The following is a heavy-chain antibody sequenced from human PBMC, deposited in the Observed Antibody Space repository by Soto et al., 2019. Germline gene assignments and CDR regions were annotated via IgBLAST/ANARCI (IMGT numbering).Heavy chain of an antibody. CDR2: ISYDGSNK. J-gene: IGHJ4*02. Sequence: GGSLRLSCAASGFTFSSYAMHWVRQAPGKGLEWVAVISYDGSNKYYADSVKGRFTISRDNSKNTLYLQMNSLRAEDTAVYYCVRGRTMIVVFFDYWGQGTLVTVSS. V-gene: IGHV3-30-3*01. CDR1: GFTFSSYA. D-gene: IGHD3-22*01. CDR3: VRGRTMIVVFFDY.